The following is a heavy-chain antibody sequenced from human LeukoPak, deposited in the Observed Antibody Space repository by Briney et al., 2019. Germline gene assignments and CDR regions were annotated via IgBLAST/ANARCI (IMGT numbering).Heavy chain of an antibody. CDR2: ISAYNGNT. CDR1: GYTFTSYG. D-gene: IGHD4-11*01. J-gene: IGHJ4*02. V-gene: IGHV1-18*01. CDR3: ARGITVTTVRFDY. Sequence: ASVKVSCKASGYTFTSYGISWVRQAPGQGLEWMGWISAYNGNTNYAQKLQGRVTMTRDTSTSTVYMELSSLRSEDTAVYYCARGITVTTVRFDYWGQGTLVTVSS.